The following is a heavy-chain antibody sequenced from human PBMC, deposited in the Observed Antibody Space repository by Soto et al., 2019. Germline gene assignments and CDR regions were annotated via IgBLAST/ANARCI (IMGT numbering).Heavy chain of an antibody. J-gene: IGHJ4*02. Sequence: GGSLRLSCAASGFTFSSYAMSWVRQAPGKGLEWVSAISGSGGSTYYADSAKGRFTISRDNSKNTLYLQMNSLRAEDTAVYYCAKFLGNYYYDSSAFDYWGQGTLVTVSS. CDR2: ISGSGGST. D-gene: IGHD3-22*01. V-gene: IGHV3-23*01. CDR1: GFTFSSYA. CDR3: AKFLGNYYYDSSAFDY.